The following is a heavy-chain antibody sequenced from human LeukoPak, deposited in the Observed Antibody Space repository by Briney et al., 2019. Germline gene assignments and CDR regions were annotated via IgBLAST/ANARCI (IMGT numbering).Heavy chain of an antibody. Sequence: SETLSLTCTVSGGSISSYYWSWIRQPPGKGLEWIGYIYYSGSTNYNPSLKSRVTISVDTSKNQFSLKLSSVTAADTAVYYCARDSGGRYNWFDPWGQGTLVTVSS. CDR2: IYYSGST. CDR1: GGSISSYY. V-gene: IGHV4-59*01. J-gene: IGHJ5*02. D-gene: IGHD3-16*01. CDR3: ARDSGGRYNWFDP.